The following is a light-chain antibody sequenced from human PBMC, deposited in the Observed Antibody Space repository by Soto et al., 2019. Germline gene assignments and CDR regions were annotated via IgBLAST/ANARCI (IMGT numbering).Light chain of an antibody. CDR2: SNN. V-gene: IGLV1-44*01. CDR3: ASWDDSLNGPV. Sequence: QSVLTQPPSASGTPGQRVTISCSGSSSNIGTNTVNWYQHLPGTAPKLLIYSNNQRPSGVPDRLSGSKSATSASLAISGLQSEDEVDNYCASWDDSLNGPVFGGGTMLTVL. CDR1: SSNIGTNT. J-gene: IGLJ2*01.